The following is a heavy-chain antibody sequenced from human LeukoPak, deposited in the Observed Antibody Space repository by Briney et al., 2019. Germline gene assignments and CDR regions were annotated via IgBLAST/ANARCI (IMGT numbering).Heavy chain of an antibody. CDR2: ISSSSSTI. D-gene: IGHD1-1*01. CDR3: ARDLNWETY. CDR1: GFTFSSYS. V-gene: IGHV3-48*01. Sequence: GGSLRLSCAASGFTFSSYSMNWVRQAPGKGLEWVSYISSSSSTIYYADSVKGRFTISRDNAKNSLYLQMNSLRAEDTAVYYCARDLNWETYWGQGTLVTVSS. J-gene: IGHJ4*02.